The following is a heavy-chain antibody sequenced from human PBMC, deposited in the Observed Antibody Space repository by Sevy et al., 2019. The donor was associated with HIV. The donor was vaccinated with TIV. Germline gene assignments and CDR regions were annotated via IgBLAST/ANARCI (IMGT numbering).Heavy chain of an antibody. J-gene: IGHJ4*02. V-gene: IGHV3-33*08. CDR1: GFAFTNYYA. Sequence: GGSLRLSCTASGFAFTNYYAMHWVRQAPGKGLEWVAVIWFDGSNTYYADSVKGRFTISRDIAKNTLHLQMNSLRVEDTAVYYCARDLEFYDYGDYGPAFMPDYWGQGTLVTVSS. D-gene: IGHD4-17*01. CDR3: ARDLEFYDYGDYGPAFMPDY. CDR2: IWFDGSNT.